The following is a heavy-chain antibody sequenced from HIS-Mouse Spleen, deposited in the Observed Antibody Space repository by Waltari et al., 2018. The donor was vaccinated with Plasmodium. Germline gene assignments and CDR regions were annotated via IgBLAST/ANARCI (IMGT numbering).Heavy chain of an antibody. CDR2: INHSGST. Sequence: QVQLQQWGAGLLTPPETLSPTCAVSGGSFSGSYWSGIRQPPGKGLEWIGEINHSGSTNYNPSLKSRVTISVDTSKNQFSLKLSSVTAADTAVYYCARAYYDFWSGYRFDYWGQGTLVTVSS. D-gene: IGHD3-3*01. J-gene: IGHJ4*02. V-gene: IGHV4-34*01. CDR3: ARAYYDFWSGYRFDY. CDR1: GGSFSGSY.